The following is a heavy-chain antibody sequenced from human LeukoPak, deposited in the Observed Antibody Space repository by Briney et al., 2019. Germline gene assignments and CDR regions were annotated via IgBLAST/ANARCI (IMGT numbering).Heavy chain of an antibody. CDR2: IIPILGIA. V-gene: IGHV1-69*04. J-gene: IGHJ4*02. CDR3: ARDLVEGGSYYDY. D-gene: IGHD1-26*01. Sequence: SVKVSCKASGGTFSSYAISWVRQAPGRGLEWMGRIIPILGIANYAQKFQGRVTITADKSTSTAYMELSSLRSEDTAVYYCARDLVEGGSYYDYWGQGTLVTVSS. CDR1: GGTFSSYA.